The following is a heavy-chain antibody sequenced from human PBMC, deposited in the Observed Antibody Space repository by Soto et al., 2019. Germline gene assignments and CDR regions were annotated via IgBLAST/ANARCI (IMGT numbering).Heavy chain of an antibody. CDR3: AKGGSFDI. V-gene: IGHV3-30*18. J-gene: IGHJ4*02. D-gene: IGHD6-6*01. CDR2: ITHDGYNR. CDR1: GFSFSYYG. Sequence: QVQLVESGGSVVQPGGSRRLSCAASGFSFSYYGLHWVRQAPGKGLEWLALITHDGYNRYYADSVKGRFTISRDNSKNTIFLQMNNLKSEDTAVYYCAKGGSFDIWGQGPPVTVSS.